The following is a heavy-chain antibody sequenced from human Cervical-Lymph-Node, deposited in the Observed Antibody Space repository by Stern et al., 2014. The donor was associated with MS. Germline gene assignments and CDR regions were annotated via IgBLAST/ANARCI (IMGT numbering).Heavy chain of an antibody. Sequence: VQLVQSGAEVKKPGASVKVSCKASGYTFSDHYMHWVRQAPGQGLEWMGWINAKSGITNYAQKFQGRVTMTRYTSISTAYMELSSLRSDDTAVYYCARELNWNDIFTNVFDIWGQGTMVTVSS. J-gene: IGHJ3*02. V-gene: IGHV1-2*02. D-gene: IGHD1-20*01. CDR1: GYTFSDHY. CDR2: INAKSGIT. CDR3: ARELNWNDIFTNVFDI.